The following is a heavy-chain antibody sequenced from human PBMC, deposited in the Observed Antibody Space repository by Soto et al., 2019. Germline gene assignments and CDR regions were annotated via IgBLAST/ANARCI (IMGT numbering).Heavy chain of an antibody. J-gene: IGHJ4*02. CDR3: ARAGYYDYVWGSYRYIGYFDY. CDR1: GYTFTSYG. Sequence: ASVKVSCKASGYTFTSYGISWVRQAPGQGLEWMGWISAYNGNTNYAQKLQGRVTMTTDTYTSTADMELRSLRSEDTAVYYCARAGYYDYVWGSYRYIGYFDYWGQGTRVTVSS. D-gene: IGHD3-16*02. V-gene: IGHV1-18*01. CDR2: ISAYNGNT.